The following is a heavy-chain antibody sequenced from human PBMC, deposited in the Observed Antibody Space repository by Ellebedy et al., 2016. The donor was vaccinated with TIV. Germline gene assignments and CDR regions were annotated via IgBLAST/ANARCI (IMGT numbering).Heavy chain of an antibody. J-gene: IGHJ4*02. V-gene: IGHV3-23*01. CDR3: VKDRWGSGWFH. D-gene: IGHD6-19*01. Sequence: PGGSLRLSCAASGFTFSNYFMSWVRQAPGKGLEWVSAISGSGDSTHYADSVKGRFSISRDNSKNTLFLQMNSLRAEDTAIYYCVKDRWGSGWFHWGQGTLITVSS. CDR2: ISGSGDST. CDR1: GFTFSNYF.